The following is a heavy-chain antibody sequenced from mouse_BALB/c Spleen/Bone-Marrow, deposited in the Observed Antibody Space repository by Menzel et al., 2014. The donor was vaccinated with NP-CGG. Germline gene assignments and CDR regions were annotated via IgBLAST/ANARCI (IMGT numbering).Heavy chain of an antibody. CDR3: AREGGGLGHFDY. Sequence: EVQLQESGPGLVKPSQTVSLTCTVTGISITTGNYRWSWIRQFPGNKLDWIGYIYYSGTITYNPSLTSRTTITRDTSKNQFFLEMNSLTAEDTATYYCAREGGGLGHFDYWGQGTTLTVSS. J-gene: IGHJ2*01. CDR1: GISITTGNYR. CDR2: IYYSGTI. D-gene: IGHD4-1*01. V-gene: IGHV3-5*02.